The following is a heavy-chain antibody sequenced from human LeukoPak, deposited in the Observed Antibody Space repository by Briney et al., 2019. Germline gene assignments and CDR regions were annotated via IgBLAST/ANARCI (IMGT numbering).Heavy chain of an antibody. Sequence: SQTLSLTCAISGDSVSSNSAAWNWIRQSPSRGLEWLGRTYYRSKWYNDYAVSVKSRITINPDTSKNQFSLQLNFVTPEDTAVYYCAREGIAARNYYYYMDVWGKGTTVTVSS. CDR3: AREGIAARNYYYYMDV. CDR2: TYYRSKWYN. D-gene: IGHD6-6*01. V-gene: IGHV6-1*01. J-gene: IGHJ6*03. CDR1: GDSVSSNSAA.